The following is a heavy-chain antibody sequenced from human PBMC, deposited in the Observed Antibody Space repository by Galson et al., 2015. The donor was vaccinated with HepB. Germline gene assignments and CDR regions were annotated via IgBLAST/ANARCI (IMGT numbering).Heavy chain of an antibody. J-gene: IGHJ2*01. CDR3: ARVEGLPMIFGVVTTYWYFDL. D-gene: IGHD3/OR15-3a*01. CDR1: AYTFTTYD. Sequence: SVKVSCKASAYTFTTYDFNWVRQATGQGLEWMGWMNPNSGNTGYAQKFQGRVTMTRDTSKSTAYMELSSLRSEDTAVYYCARVEGLPMIFGVVTTYWYFDLWGRGTLVTVSS. V-gene: IGHV1-8*01. CDR2: MNPNSGNT.